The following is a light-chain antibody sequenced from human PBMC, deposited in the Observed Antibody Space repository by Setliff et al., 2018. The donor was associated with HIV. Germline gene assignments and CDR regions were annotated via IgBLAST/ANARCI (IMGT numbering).Light chain of an antibody. CDR3: AAWDDGLNGYV. CDR2: AVS. V-gene: IGLV2-14*03. CDR1: SSDVVDYNY. J-gene: IGLJ1*01. Sequence: QSALAQPASVSGSPGQSITISCTGTSSDVVDYNYVSWYQQYPGKAPKLMIYAVSNRPSGVSNRFSGSKSGTSASLVISGLQSEDESEYYCAAWDDGLNGYVFGTGTKVTVL.